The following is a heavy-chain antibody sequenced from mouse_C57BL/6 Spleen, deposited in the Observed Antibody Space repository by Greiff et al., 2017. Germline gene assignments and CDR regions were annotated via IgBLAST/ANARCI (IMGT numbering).Heavy chain of an antibody. CDR2: INPSTGGT. J-gene: IGHJ4*01. CDR1: GYSFTGYY. Sequence: VQLQQSGPELVKPGASVKISCKASGYSFTGYYMNWVKQSPEKSLEWIGEINPSTGGTTYNQKFKAKATLTVDKSSSTAYMQLKSLTSEDSAVYYCARGGLLQGMDYWGQGTSVTVPS. D-gene: IGHD2-3*01. CDR3: ARGGLLQGMDY. V-gene: IGHV1-42*01.